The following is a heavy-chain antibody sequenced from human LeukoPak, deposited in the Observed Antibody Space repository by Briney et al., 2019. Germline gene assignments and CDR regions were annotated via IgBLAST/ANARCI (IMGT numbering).Heavy chain of an antibody. CDR3: ARERSVRGGYNYFDY. J-gene: IGHJ4*02. Sequence: SETLSLTCTVSGGSISSYYWSWIRQPPGKGLEWIGYIYYSGSTNYNPSLKSRVTISVDTSKNQFSLKLSSVTAADTAVYYCARERSVRGGYNYFDYWGQGTLVTVSS. V-gene: IGHV4-59*01. CDR1: GGSISSYY. CDR2: IYYSGST. D-gene: IGHD5-12*01.